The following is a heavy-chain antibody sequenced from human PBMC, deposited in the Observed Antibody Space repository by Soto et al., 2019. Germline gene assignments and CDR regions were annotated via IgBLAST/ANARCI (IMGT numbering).Heavy chain of an antibody. CDR1: GYTFTNYD. Sequence: QVQLVQSGAEVKKPGASVKFSCKASGYTFTNYDIHWVRQATGQGLEWMGWMNPDSGNTGQSKQFQGRVTITRDTSISTAYLEMSSLRSEDTAVYYCARGRFRRTWFDPWGQGTLVTVSS. CDR2: MNPDSGNT. D-gene: IGHD3-16*01. J-gene: IGHJ5*02. V-gene: IGHV1-8*01. CDR3: ARGRFRRTWFDP.